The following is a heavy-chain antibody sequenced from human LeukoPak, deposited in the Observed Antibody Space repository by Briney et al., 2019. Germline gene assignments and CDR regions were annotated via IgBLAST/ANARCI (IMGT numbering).Heavy chain of an antibody. CDR2: INHSGST. CDR3: AQTLEVSTITVHY. Sequence: SETLSLTCTFYGGSFSSYYWSWVRQPPGKGLEWIGEINHSGSTTYNPSLRSRVTISVDTSKKHFSLKLTSVTAADTAVYFCAQTLEVSTITVHYWGQGTLVTVSS. CDR1: GGSFSSYY. D-gene: IGHD1-1*01. V-gene: IGHV4-34*01. J-gene: IGHJ4*02.